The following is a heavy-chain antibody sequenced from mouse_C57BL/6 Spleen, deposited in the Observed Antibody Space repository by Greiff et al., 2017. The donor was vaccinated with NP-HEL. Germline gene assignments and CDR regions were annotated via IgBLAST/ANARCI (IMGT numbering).Heavy chain of an antibody. D-gene: IGHD2-5*01. Sequence: QVQLQQSGAELAKPGASVKLSCKASGYTFTSYWLHWVKQRPGQGLEWIGYINPSSGYTKYNQKFKDKATLTADKSSSTAYMQLSSLTYEDSAVYYCARDSNFGDWYFDVWGTGTTVTVSS. V-gene: IGHV1-7*01. CDR1: GYTFTSYW. CDR2: INPSSGYT. CDR3: ARDSNFGDWYFDV. J-gene: IGHJ1*03.